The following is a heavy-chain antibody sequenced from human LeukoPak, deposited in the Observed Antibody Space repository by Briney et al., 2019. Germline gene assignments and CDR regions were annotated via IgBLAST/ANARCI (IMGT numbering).Heavy chain of an antibody. J-gene: IGHJ4*02. V-gene: IGHV1-46*01. CDR1: GYTFTGYY. CDR2: INPSGGST. CDR3: ARGEGEKVVVLPADFDY. Sequence: GASVKVSCKASGYTFTGYYMHWVRQAPGQGLEWMGIINPSGGSTSYAQKFQGRVTMTRDTSTNTVYMELSSVRSEDTAVYYCARGEGEKVVVLPADFDYWGQGTLVTVSS. D-gene: IGHD2-2*01.